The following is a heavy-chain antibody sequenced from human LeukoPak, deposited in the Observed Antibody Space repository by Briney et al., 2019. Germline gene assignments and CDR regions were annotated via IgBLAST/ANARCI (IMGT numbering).Heavy chain of an antibody. Sequence: PGGSLRLSCAASGFTVSSNYMSWVRQAPGKGLEWVSVIYSGGSTYYADSVKGRFTISRDNSKNTLYLQMNSLRAEDTAVYYCALYYYDSSGYSIDYWGQGTLVTVSS. J-gene: IGHJ4*02. D-gene: IGHD3-22*01. CDR3: ALYYYDSSGYSIDY. CDR2: IYSGGST. CDR1: GFTVSSNY. V-gene: IGHV3-53*01.